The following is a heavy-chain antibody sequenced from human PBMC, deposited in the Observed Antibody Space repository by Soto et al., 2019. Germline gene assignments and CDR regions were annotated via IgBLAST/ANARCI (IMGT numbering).Heavy chain of an antibody. CDR2: IYYSGST. Sequence: QLQLQESGPGLVKPSETLSLTYTVSGGSISSNSYYWGWIRQPPGKGLEWIGSIYYSGSTYYNPSLKSRGNISVDTSKNQFSLKLSSVTAADTAVYYCARRGSSSWYGYWGQGTLVTVSS. D-gene: IGHD6-13*01. J-gene: IGHJ4*02. CDR1: GGSISSNSYY. CDR3: ARRGSSSWYGY. V-gene: IGHV4-39*01.